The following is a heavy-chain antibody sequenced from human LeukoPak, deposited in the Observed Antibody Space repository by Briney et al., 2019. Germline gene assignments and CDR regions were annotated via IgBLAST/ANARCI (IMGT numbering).Heavy chain of an antibody. Sequence: GGSLRLSCAASGFTFSHYHINWVRQAPGKGLEWVSAISGSGGSTYYADSVKGRFTISRDNSKNTLYLQMNSLRAEDTAVYYCAKDQGVGVTPTNTDYWGQGTLVTVSS. D-gene: IGHD1-26*01. V-gene: IGHV3-23*01. CDR2: ISGSGGST. J-gene: IGHJ4*02. CDR1: GFTFSHYH. CDR3: AKDQGVGVTPTNTDY.